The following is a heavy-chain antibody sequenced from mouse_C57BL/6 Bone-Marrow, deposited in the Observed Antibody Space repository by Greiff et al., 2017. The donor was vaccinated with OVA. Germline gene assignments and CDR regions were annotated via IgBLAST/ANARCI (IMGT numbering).Heavy chain of an antibody. CDR3: ASPGRISGGSRQAWFAY. Sequence: VQLQQSVAELVRPGASVKLSCTASGFNIKNTYMHWVKQRPEQGLEWIGRIDPANGNTKYAPKFRGKATITADTSSNTAYLQLSSLTSEDTAIYYCASPGRISGGSRQAWFAYWGQGTLVTVSA. J-gene: IGHJ3*01. CDR2: IDPANGNT. D-gene: IGHD1-1*01. CDR1: GFNIKNTY. V-gene: IGHV14-3*01.